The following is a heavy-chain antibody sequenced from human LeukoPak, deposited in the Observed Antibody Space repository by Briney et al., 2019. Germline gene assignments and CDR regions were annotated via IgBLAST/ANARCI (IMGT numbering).Heavy chain of an antibody. Sequence: SETLSLTCTVSGGSISSYYWSWIRQPPGKGLEWIGEINHSGSTNYNPSLNSRVTISVDTSKNQFSLKLSSVTAADTAVYYCATQNYYGSGSSVDYWGQGTLVTVSS. D-gene: IGHD3-10*01. CDR3: ATQNYYGSGSSVDY. V-gene: IGHV4-34*01. CDR1: GGSISSYY. CDR2: INHSGST. J-gene: IGHJ4*02.